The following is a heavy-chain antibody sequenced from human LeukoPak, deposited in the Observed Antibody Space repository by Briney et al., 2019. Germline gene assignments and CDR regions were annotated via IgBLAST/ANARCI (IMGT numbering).Heavy chain of an antibody. Sequence: PSETLSLTCTVSGGSISSYYWSWIRQPPGKGLEWIGYIYYSGSTNYNPSLKSRVTISVDTSKNQFSLKLSSVTAADTAVYYCARDLDYGGNSRYFDYWGQGTLVTVSS. V-gene: IGHV4-59*01. CDR3: ARDLDYGGNSRYFDY. J-gene: IGHJ4*02. D-gene: IGHD4-23*01. CDR2: IYYSGST. CDR1: GGSISSYY.